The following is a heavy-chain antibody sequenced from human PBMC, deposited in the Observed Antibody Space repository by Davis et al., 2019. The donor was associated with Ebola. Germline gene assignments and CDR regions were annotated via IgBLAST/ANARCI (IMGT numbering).Heavy chain of an antibody. CDR3: ARRISGSYSDY. D-gene: IGHD1-26*01. J-gene: IGHJ4*02. Sequence: SETLSLTCTVSGGSMSSYYWSWFRQTPGKGLEWIGEINHSGSTNYNPSLKSRVTISVDTSKNQFSLKLSSVTAADTAVYYCARRISGSYSDYWGQGTLVTVSS. V-gene: IGHV4-34*01. CDR1: GGSMSSYY. CDR2: INHSGST.